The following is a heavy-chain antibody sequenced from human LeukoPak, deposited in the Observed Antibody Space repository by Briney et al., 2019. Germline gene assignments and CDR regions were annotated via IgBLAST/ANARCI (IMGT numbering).Heavy chain of an antibody. CDR3: AKEDCSSTSCYTGTTNFDY. D-gene: IGHD2-2*02. V-gene: IGHV3-30*18. J-gene: IGHJ4*02. CDR2: ISYDGSNK. CDR1: GFTFSSYG. Sequence: GGSLRLSCAASGFTFSSYGMHWARQAPGKGLEWVAVISYDGSNKYYADSVKGRFTISRDNSKNTLYLQMNSLRAEDTAVYYCAKEDCSSTSCYTGTTNFDYWGQGTLVTVSS.